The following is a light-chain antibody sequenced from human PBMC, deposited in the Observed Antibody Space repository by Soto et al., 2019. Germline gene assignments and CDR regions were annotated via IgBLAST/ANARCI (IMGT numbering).Light chain of an antibody. CDR1: SSNIGSNT. CDR3: AAWDDSLNVPVYV. CDR2: SNN. J-gene: IGLJ1*01. Sequence: QSVLTQPPSACGTPGQRVTISCSGSSSNIGSNTVNWYQQLPGTAPKLLIYSNNQRPSGVPDRFSGSKSGTSASLAISGLQSEDEADFYCAAWDDSLNVPVYVFGTGTKVTVL. V-gene: IGLV1-44*01.